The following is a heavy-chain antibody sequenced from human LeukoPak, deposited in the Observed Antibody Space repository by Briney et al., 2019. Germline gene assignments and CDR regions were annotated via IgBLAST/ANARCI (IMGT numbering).Heavy chain of an antibody. CDR1: GGTFSSYA. CDR2: IIPIFGTA. D-gene: IGHD2-2*01. Sequence: SVKVSCKASGGTFSSYAISWVRKAPGQGLEWMGGIIPIFGTANYAQKFQGRVTITADESTSTAYMELSSLRSEDTAVYYCARDVEDIVVVPAAIRPTYNWFDPWGQGTLVTVSS. CDR3: ARDVEDIVVVPAAIRPTYNWFDP. V-gene: IGHV1-69*13. J-gene: IGHJ5*02.